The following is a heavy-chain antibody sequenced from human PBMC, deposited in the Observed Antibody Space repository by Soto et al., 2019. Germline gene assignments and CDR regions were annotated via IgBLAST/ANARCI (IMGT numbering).Heavy chain of an antibody. J-gene: IGHJ3*02. CDR1: GFTVSSHA. V-gene: IGHV3-23*01. Sequence: EVQVLESGGGLVQPGGSLRLSCEGSGFTVSSHAMTWIRQAPGKGPEWVSTVTADGGTYYADSVKGRFAMSRDTSENTLYVQMNSLGAEDTAAYHSAPHVSCSGGSCQYDAFAIRGQGTMVTVSS. CDR3: APHVSCSGGSCQYDAFAI. CDR2: VTADGGT. D-gene: IGHD2-15*01.